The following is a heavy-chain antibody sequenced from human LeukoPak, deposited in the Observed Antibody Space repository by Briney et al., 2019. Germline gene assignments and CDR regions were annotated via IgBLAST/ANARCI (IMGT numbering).Heavy chain of an antibody. D-gene: IGHD2-2*01. CDR3: ARARVVPAASNAFDI. Sequence: PSQTLSLTCTVSGGSISSGDYYWSWIRQPPGKGLEWIGYIYYSGSTNYNPSLKSRVTISVDTSKNQFSLKLSSVTAADTAVYYCARARVVPAASNAFDIWGQGTMVTVSS. V-gene: IGHV4-61*08. CDR1: GGSISSGDYY. CDR2: IYYSGST. J-gene: IGHJ3*02.